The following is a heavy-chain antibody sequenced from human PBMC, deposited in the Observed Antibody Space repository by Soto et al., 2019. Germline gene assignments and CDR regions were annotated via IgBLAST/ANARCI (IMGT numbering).Heavy chain of an antibody. CDR2: ISGSGGST. Sequence: PGGSLRLSCAASGFTFSSYAMSWVRQAPGKGLEWVSAISGSGGSTCYADSVKGRFTISRDNSKNTLYLQMNSLRAEDTAVYYCAKTMVRGVILWDYWGQGTLVTVSS. CDR1: GFTFSSYA. J-gene: IGHJ4*02. V-gene: IGHV3-23*01. D-gene: IGHD3-10*01. CDR3: AKTMVRGVILWDY.